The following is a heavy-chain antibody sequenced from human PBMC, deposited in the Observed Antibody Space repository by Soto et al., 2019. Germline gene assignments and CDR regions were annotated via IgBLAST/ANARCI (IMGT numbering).Heavy chain of an antibody. D-gene: IGHD2-15*01. J-gene: IGHJ4*02. CDR1: GFSLSTSGVG. V-gene: IGHV2-5*02. CDR3: AHNSAVVPLDY. Sequence: QNTLKESGAPLVKPKQTLTLTCTFSGFSLSTSGVGVGWIRQPPGKALEWLALIYWDDDKRYSPSLKSRLTITQHTSKNQVVLTMTNMDPVDTATYYCAHNSAVVPLDYWGQGTLVTVSS. CDR2: IYWDDDK.